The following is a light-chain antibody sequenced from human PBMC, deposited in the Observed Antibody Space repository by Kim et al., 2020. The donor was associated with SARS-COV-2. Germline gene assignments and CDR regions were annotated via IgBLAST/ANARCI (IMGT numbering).Light chain of an antibody. Sequence: GKRVTISRTGRSVNIGAGDDVQWYQQIPGTAPKVLIFGNNNRPSGVHDRFSGSKSGTSASLAITGLRAEDEADYYCQSYDGSVYVFGSGTKVTVL. CDR2: GNN. J-gene: IGLJ1*01. V-gene: IGLV1-40*01. CDR1: SVNIGAGDD. CDR3: QSYDGSVYV.